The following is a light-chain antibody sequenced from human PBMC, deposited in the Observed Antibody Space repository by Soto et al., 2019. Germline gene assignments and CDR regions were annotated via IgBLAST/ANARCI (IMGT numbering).Light chain of an antibody. CDR2: YNN. CDR3: TAWDDSLYGWV. Sequence: QSVLTQPPSASGTPGQRVTISCSGSSSNIGSNTVNWYQQLPGTAPTLLIYYNNQRPSGVPDRFSGSKSGTSASLAISGLQSEDEAHYYCTAWDDSLYGWVFGGGTQLTVL. V-gene: IGLV1-44*01. J-gene: IGLJ3*02. CDR1: SSNIGSNT.